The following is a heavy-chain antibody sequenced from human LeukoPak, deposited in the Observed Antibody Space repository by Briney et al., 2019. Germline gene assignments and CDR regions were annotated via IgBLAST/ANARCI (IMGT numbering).Heavy chain of an antibody. V-gene: IGHV3-74*01. J-gene: IGHJ4*02. CDR3: ARVSGTDSSGYVEIDF. D-gene: IGHD3-22*01. CDR2: INSDGSST. CDR1: GFTFSSYW. Sequence: PGGSLRLSCAASGFTFSSYWMHWVRQAPGKGLVWVSRINSDGSSTTYADSVKGRFTISRDNAKNTLYPQMNSLRAEDTAVYYCARVSGTDSSGYVEIDFWGQGTLVTVSS.